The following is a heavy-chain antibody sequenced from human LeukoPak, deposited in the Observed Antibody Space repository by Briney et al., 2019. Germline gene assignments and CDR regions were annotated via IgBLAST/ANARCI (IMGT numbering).Heavy chain of an antibody. CDR3: TRDRVAAAGTKDFDY. J-gene: IGHJ4*02. V-gene: IGHV3-49*04. D-gene: IGHD6-13*01. CDR1: GFTFSSYA. Sequence: GGSLRLSCAASGFTFSSYAMSWVRQAPGKGLEWVGFIRSKAYGGTTEYAASVKGRFTISRDDSKSIAYLQMNSLKTEDTAVYYCTRDRVAAAGTKDFDYWGQGTLVTVSS. CDR2: IRSKAYGGTT.